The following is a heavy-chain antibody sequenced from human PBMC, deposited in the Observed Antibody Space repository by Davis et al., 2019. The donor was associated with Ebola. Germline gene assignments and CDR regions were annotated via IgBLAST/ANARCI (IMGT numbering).Heavy chain of an antibody. V-gene: IGHV4-34*01. D-gene: IGHD6-6*01. J-gene: IGHJ4*02. CDR3: ARRSNSPFDY. CDR1: GGSLRGYY. CDR2: INHSVRT. Sequence: QTPSLTRAVSGGSLRGYYWSWIRQPPGKGHERIGEINHSVRTHYNPSLKSRVTISVDTSKKQFSLKLSPVTAADTAVYYCARRSNSPFDYWGQGTLVTVSS.